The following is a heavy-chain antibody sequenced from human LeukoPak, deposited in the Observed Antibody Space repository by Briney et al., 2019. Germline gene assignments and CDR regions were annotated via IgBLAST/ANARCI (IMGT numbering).Heavy chain of an antibody. V-gene: IGHV4-34*01. CDR3: ASARYTVTTTDAFDI. D-gene: IGHD4-17*01. CDR2: INHSGST. Sequence: SETLSLTCAVYGGSFSGYYWSWIRQPPGKGLEWIGEINHSGSTNYNPSLKSRVTISVDTSKNQFSLKLSSVTAADTAVYYCASARYTVTTTDAFDIWGQGTMVTVSS. CDR1: GGSFSGYY. J-gene: IGHJ3*02.